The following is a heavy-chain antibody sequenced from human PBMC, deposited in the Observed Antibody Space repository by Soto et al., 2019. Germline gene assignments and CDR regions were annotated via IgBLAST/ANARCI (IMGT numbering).Heavy chain of an antibody. J-gene: IGHJ4*02. V-gene: IGHV3-21*01. CDR1: GFTFSSYS. D-gene: IGHD6-13*01. Sequence: LRLSCAASGFTFSSYSMNWVRQAPGKGLEWVSSISSSSSYIYYADSVKGRFTISRDNAKNSLYLQMNSLRAEDTAVYYCAREEGSSWYYFDYWGQGTLVTVSS. CDR2: ISSSSSYI. CDR3: AREEGSSWYYFDY.